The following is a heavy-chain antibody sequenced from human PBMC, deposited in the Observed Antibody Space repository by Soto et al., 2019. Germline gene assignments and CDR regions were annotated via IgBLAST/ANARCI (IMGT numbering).Heavy chain of an antibody. CDR2: IKKDGSVK. Sequence: GGSLRLSFAASGFTFSTCYMGWVRQAPGKGLEWVANIKKDGSVKNYVDSVKGRFTVSRDNAKKSLYLQMNSLRADDTALYYCVRDLVGIRGYLGXWGQGTQVTVSX. V-gene: IGHV3-7*05. CDR1: GFTFSTCY. J-gene: IGHJ4*02. D-gene: IGHD3-22*01. CDR3: VRDLVGIRGYLGX.